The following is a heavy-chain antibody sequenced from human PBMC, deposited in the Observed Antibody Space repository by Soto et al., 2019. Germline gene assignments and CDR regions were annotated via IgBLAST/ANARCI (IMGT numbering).Heavy chain of an antibody. J-gene: IGHJ4*02. V-gene: IGHV3-53*01. CDR1: GLTVSTNF. CDR3: ARGSANYGSGTCIFSGEHFFDY. D-gene: IGHD3-10*01. Sequence: EVRLVESGGGLIQSGGSLRLSCAASGLTVSTNFMSWVRQTPGKGLEWVSVIYSGGSTYYADSVKGRFAISRDNAKNTVYLQMSSLSAEDTAIYYCARGSANYGSGTCIFSGEHFFDYWGQGTLVTVSS. CDR2: IYSGGST.